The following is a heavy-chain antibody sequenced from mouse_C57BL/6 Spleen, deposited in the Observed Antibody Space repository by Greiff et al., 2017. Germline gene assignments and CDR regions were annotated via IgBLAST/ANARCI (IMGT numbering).Heavy chain of an antibody. Sequence: EVKLEESGGGLVKPGGSLKLSCAASGFTFSSYAMSWVRQTPEKRLEWVATISDGGSYTYYPDNVKGRFTISRDNAKNNLYLQMSHLKSEDTAMYYCARDKGYSNYNAMDYWGQGTSVTVSS. CDR1: GFTFSSYA. CDR3: ARDKGYSNYNAMDY. V-gene: IGHV5-4*01. D-gene: IGHD2-5*01. J-gene: IGHJ4*01. CDR2: ISDGGSYT.